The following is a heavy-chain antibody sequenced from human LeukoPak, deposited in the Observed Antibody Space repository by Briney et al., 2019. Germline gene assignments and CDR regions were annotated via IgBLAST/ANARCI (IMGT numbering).Heavy chain of an antibody. J-gene: IGHJ4*02. CDR2: ISYDGSNK. CDR1: GFTFSSYG. CDR3: AKWAGVYDYDSSGYLSGFDY. D-gene: IGHD3-22*01. Sequence: GGSLRLSCAASGFTFSSYGMHWVRQAPGKGLEWVAVISYDGSNKYYEDSVKGRFTISRDNSKNTLYLQMYSLRAEDTAVYYCAKWAGVYDYDSSGYLSGFDYWGQGTLVTVSS. V-gene: IGHV3-30*18.